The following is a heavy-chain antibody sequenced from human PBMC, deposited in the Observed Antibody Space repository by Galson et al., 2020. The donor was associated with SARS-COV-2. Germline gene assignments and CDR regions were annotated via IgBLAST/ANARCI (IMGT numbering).Heavy chain of an antibody. CDR1: GFTFSSYG. J-gene: IGHJ4*02. V-gene: IGHV3-30*18. CDR3: AKDSGSSSGYCGH. CDR2: ISYDGGNK. Sequence: TGGSLRLSCAASGFTFSSYGMHWVRQAPGKGLEWVSIISYDGGNKYYADSVKGRFTISRDNSKNTVYLQMNSLSAEDTAVYYCAKDSGSSSGYCGHWGQGTLVSVSS. D-gene: IGHD3-22*01.